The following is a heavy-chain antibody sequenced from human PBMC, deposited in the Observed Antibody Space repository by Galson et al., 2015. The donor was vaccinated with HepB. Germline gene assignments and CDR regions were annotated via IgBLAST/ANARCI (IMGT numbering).Heavy chain of an antibody. V-gene: IGHV6-1*01. CDR2: TYYRSKWYN. CDR1: GDSVSSNSAA. D-gene: IGHD6-19*01. J-gene: IGHJ6*02. Sequence: CAISGDSVSSNSAAWNWIRQSPSRGLEWLGRTYYRSKWYNDYAVSVKSRITINPDTSKNQFSLQLNSVTPEDTAVYYCARGYSSGWYFGVGPGMDVWGQGTTVTVSS. CDR3: ARGYSSGWYFGVGPGMDV.